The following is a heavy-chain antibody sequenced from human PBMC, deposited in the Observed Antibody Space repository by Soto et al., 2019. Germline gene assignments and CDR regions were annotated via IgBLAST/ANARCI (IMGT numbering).Heavy chain of an antibody. CDR3: ARDRYSISWRHVSKDFDY. D-gene: IGHD6-13*01. CDR2: IWYDGSNK. J-gene: IGHJ4*02. CDR1: GFTFSSYG. V-gene: IGHV3-33*01. Sequence: QVQLVESGGGVVQPGRSLRLSCAASGFTFSSYGMHWVRQAPGKGLEWVAVIWYDGSNKYYADSVKGRFTISRDNTKNTLYLQMNSLRAEDTAVYYCARDRYSISWRHVSKDFDYWGQGTLVTVSS.